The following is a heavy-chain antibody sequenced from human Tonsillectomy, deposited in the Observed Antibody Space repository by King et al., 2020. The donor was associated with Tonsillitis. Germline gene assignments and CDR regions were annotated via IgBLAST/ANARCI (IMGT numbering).Heavy chain of an antibody. CDR3: ARDLEVDCSGGSCYGYFDY. D-gene: IGHD2-15*01. V-gene: IGHV1-69*09. CDR1: GGTFSSYA. CDR2: IIPILGIA. J-gene: IGHJ4*02. Sequence: VQLVESGAEVKKPGSSVKVSCTASGGTFSSYAISWVRQAPGQGLEWMGRIIPILGIANYAQKFQGRVTITADKSTSTAYMELSSLRSEDTAVYYCARDLEVDCSGGSCYGYFDYWGQGTLVTVSS.